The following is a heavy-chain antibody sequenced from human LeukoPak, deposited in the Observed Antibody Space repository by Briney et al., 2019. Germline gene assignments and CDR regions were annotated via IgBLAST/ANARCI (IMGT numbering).Heavy chain of an antibody. J-gene: IGHJ4*02. V-gene: IGHV3-7*04. CDR1: GFTFRNFL. D-gene: IGHD3-10*01. CDR2: IHPGGNEQ. Sequence: GGSLRLSRAASGFTFRNFLMSCVREAPGGGLECVANIHPGGNEQYHVAPVKGRFTISRDNPKSSLFLQMNGLRVEDTAVYYCARGDAFFGDHWGQGTLVTVSS. CDR3: ARGDAFFGDH.